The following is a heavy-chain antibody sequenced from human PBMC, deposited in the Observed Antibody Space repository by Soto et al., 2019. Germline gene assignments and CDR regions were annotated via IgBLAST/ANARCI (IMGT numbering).Heavy chain of an antibody. CDR3: ARVISRFGELFGGNGVVYYYYYMDV. V-gene: IGHV4-59*01. J-gene: IGHJ6*03. D-gene: IGHD3-10*01. CDR2: IYYSGST. CDR1: GGSISSYY. Sequence: SETLSLTCTVSGGSISSYYWSWIRQPPGKGLEWIGYIYYSGSTNYNPSLKSRVTISVDTSKNQFSLKLSSVTAADTAVYYCARVISRFGELFGGNGVVYYYYYMDVWGKGTTVTVSS.